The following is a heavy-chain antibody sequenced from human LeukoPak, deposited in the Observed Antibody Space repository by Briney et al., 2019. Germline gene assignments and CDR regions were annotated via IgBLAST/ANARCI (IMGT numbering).Heavy chain of an antibody. D-gene: IGHD1-26*01. CDR2: INHSGST. CDR3: ARGYRGSYRDPHFDY. CDR1: GGSFSGYY. V-gene: IGHV4-34*01. J-gene: IGHJ4*02. Sequence: PSETLSLTCAVYGGSFSGYYWSWVRQPPGKGLEWIGEINHSGSTNYHPSLKSRVTISVDTSTNPFSLKLSSVTAADTAVYYCARGYRGSYRDPHFDYWGQGTLVTVSS.